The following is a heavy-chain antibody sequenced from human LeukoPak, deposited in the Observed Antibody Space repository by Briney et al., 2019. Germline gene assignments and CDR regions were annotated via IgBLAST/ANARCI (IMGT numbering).Heavy chain of an antibody. CDR1: GFIFNVYG. CDR3: MVTTVGY. CDR2: ISYDGSNK. V-gene: IGHV3-30*19. D-gene: IGHD4-17*01. Sequence: GGSLRLSCAASGFIFNVYGMHWVRQAPGKGLEWVAVISYDGSNKYYADSVKGRFTISRDNSKNTLYLQMNSLRAEDTAVYYCMVTTVGYWGQGTLVTVSS. J-gene: IGHJ4*02.